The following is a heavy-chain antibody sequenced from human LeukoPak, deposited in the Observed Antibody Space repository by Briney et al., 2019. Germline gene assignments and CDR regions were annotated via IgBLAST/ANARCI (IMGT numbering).Heavy chain of an antibody. CDR1: GFSLSNTAVG. CDR2: IHWDDDK. J-gene: IGHJ3*01. D-gene: IGHD3-22*01. Sequence: SGPTLVKPTQTLTLTCTFSGFSLSNTAVGGGWIRQPPGKALEWLAVIHWDDDKRFSRSLKNRLTITKDTAKNQVVLTLNNMDPVDTGTYYCARTRSSGYYDAFDVWGQGTMVIVSS. CDR3: ARTRSSGYYDAFDV. V-gene: IGHV2-5*02.